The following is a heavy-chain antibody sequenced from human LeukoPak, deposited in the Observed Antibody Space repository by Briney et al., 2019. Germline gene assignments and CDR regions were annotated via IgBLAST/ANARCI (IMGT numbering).Heavy chain of an antibody. CDR1: GFTFSSYS. J-gene: IGHJ4*02. V-gene: IGHV3-21*01. D-gene: IGHD2-2*01. CDR2: ISSSSSYI. Sequence: PGGSLRLSCAASGFTFSSYSMKWVRQAPGKGLEWVSSISSSSSYIYYADSVKGRFTISRDNAKNSLYLQMNSLRAEDTAVYYCARDVGVDPWDCSSTSCSLYFDYWGQGTLVTVSS. CDR3: ARDVGVDPWDCSSTSCSLYFDY.